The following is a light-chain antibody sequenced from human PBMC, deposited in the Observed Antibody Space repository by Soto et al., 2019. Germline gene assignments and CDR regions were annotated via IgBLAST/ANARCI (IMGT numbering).Light chain of an antibody. CDR2: EVR. CDR3: SSYTTTSTLRV. CDR1: SSDVGGHNY. J-gene: IGLJ3*02. Sequence: QSALTQPASVSGSPGQSITISCTGTSSDVGGHNYVSWYQQHPGKAPKLLIYEVRVRPSGVSIRFSGSKSANTASLTISGLQAEDEADYYCSSYTTTSTLRVFGRGTQMTVL. V-gene: IGLV2-14*01.